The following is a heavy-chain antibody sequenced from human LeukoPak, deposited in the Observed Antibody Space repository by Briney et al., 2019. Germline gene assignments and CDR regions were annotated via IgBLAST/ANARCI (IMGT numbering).Heavy chain of an antibody. V-gene: IGHV3-64D*06. Sequence: GGSLRPSCSASGFTFSNYATHWVRQAPGKGLEYVSAISSNGGSTYYADSVKGRFTISRDNSKNTLYLQMSSLRAEDTAVYYCVKPYSGSYYREYYFDYWGQGTLVTVSS. J-gene: IGHJ4*02. D-gene: IGHD1-26*01. CDR2: ISSNGGST. CDR1: GFTFSNYA. CDR3: VKPYSGSYYREYYFDY.